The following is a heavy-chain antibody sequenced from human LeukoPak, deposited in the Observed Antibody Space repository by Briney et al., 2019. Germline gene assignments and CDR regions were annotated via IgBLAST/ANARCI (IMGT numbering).Heavy chain of an antibody. Sequence: SETLSLTCTVSGGSISSSSYYWGWIRQPPGKGLEWIGSIYYSGSTYYNPSLKSRVTISVDTSKNQFSLKLSSVTAADTAVYYCARITPVAAFAWGQGMLVTVSS. V-gene: IGHV4-39*07. D-gene: IGHD2-15*01. CDR3: ARITPVAAFA. J-gene: IGHJ5*02. CDR2: IYYSGST. CDR1: GGSISSSSYY.